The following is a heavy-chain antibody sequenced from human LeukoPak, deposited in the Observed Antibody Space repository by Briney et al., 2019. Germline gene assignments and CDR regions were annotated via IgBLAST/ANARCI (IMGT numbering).Heavy chain of an antibody. CDR1: SDSINSRNYY. Sequence: SETLSLTCTVSSDSINSRNYYWGWIRQPPGKELEWIGSAQFSGKTFYNPSLKSRVTISTDITKLQFSLRLSSVTAAETAVYYCAKHSGGAYYDPFDYWGQGVLVTVSS. CDR2: AQFSGKT. V-gene: IGHV4-39*01. CDR3: AKHSGGAYYDPFDY. D-gene: IGHD4/OR15-4a*01. J-gene: IGHJ4*02.